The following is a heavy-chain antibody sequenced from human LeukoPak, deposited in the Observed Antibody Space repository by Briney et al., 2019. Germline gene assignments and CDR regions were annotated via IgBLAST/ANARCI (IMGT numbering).Heavy chain of an antibody. CDR1: GGSISSSSYY. CDR3: ARQHKYDFWSGHYGMDV. Sequence: SETLSLTCTVSGGSISSSSYYWGWLRQPPGKGLEWIGSIYYSGSTYYNPSLKSRVTISVDTSKNQFSLKLSSVTAADTAVYYCARQHKYDFWSGHYGMDVWGQGTTVTVSS. V-gene: IGHV4-39*01. CDR2: IYYSGST. D-gene: IGHD3-3*01. J-gene: IGHJ6*02.